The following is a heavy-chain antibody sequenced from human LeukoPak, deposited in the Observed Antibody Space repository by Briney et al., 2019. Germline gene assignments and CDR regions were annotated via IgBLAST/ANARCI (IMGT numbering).Heavy chain of an antibody. CDR2: ISSSSSYI. J-gene: IGHJ4*02. V-gene: IGHV3-21*01. Sequence: GGSLRLSCAASGFTFGSYSMNWVRQAPGKGLEWVSSISSSSSYIYYADSVRGRFTISRDNAKNSLYLQMNSLRAEDTAVYYCARDGVSVGIAGPHDYWGQGTLVTVSS. CDR3: ARDGVSVGIAGPHDY. CDR1: GFTFGSYS. D-gene: IGHD6-13*01.